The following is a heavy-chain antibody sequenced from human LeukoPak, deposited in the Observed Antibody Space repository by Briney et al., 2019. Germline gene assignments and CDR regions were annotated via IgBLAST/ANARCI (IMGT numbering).Heavy chain of an antibody. CDR1: GFTFSSYA. J-gene: IGHJ4*02. CDR3: AKDRGGVMGDFDY. D-gene: IGHD3-16*01. V-gene: IGHV3-23*01. Sequence: GGSLRLSCAASGFTFSSYAMSWVRQAPGKGLEWVSLIRGSGVSTYYADSVKGRFTISRDNSKNTLYLQMNSLRAEDTAVYYCAKDRGGVMGDFDYWGQGTLVTVSS. CDR2: IRGSGVST.